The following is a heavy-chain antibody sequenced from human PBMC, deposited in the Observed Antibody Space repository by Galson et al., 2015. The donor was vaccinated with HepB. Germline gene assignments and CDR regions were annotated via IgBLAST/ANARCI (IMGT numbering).Heavy chain of an antibody. CDR2: IIPIFGTA. CDR3: ASAEYCTNGVCSSTRGSVYYGMDV. D-gene: IGHD2-8*01. J-gene: IGHJ6*02. V-gene: IGHV1-69*13. Sequence: SVKVSCKASGGTFSSYAISWVRQAPGQGLEWMGGIIPIFGTANYAQKFQGRVTITADESTSTAYMELSSLRSEDTAVYYCASAEYCTNGVCSSTRGSVYYGMDVWGQGTTVTVSS. CDR1: GGTFSSYA.